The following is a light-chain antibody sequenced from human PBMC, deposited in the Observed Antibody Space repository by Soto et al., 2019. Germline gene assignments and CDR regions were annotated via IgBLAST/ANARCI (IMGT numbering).Light chain of an antibody. CDR2: EVS. J-gene: IGLJ1*01. CDR3: SSYTSSSTRV. Sequence: QSALTQPASVSGSPGQSITISCTGTSSDFGGYNSVSWYQQHPGKAPKLMIYEVSNRPSGVSNRFSGSKSGNTASLTISGLQAEDEADYYCSSYTSSSTRVFGTGTKVTVL. V-gene: IGLV2-14*01. CDR1: SSDFGGYNS.